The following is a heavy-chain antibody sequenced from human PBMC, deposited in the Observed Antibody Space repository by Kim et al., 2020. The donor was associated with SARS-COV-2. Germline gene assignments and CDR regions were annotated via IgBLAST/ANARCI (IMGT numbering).Heavy chain of an antibody. CDR1: GFTFSSYG. V-gene: IGHV3-30*18. CDR2: ISYDGSNK. D-gene: IGHD5-18*01. J-gene: IGHJ4*02. Sequence: GGSLRLSCAASGFTFSSYGMHWVRQAPGKGLEWVAVISYDGSNKYYADSVKGRFTISRDNSKNTLYLQMNSLRAEDTAVYYCAKDRLLGGYSYGIDGEIDYWGQGTLVTVSS. CDR3: AKDRLLGGYSYGIDGEIDY.